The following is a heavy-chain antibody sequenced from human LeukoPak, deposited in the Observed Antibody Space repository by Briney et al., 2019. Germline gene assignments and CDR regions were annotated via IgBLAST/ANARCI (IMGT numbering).Heavy chain of an antibody. D-gene: IGHD3-22*01. CDR2: ISFDGTDA. CDR3: ANGQPNDSSGYFPGTAFDY. Sequence: GGSLRLSCAASGFTFSSCAIHWVRQAPGKGLEWVAVISFDGTDAFYADSVKGRFTISRDNSKNTLYLQMNSLRADDTAVYYCANGQPNDSSGYFPGTAFDYWGQGTLVTVSS. J-gene: IGHJ4*02. V-gene: IGHV3-30*04. CDR1: GFTFSSCA.